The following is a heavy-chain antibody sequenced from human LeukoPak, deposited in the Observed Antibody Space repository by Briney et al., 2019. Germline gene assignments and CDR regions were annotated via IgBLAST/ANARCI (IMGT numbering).Heavy chain of an antibody. CDR3: AKGGAPLTIRFLEWFPFDY. CDR2: ISGSGGST. D-gene: IGHD3-3*01. V-gene: IGHV3-23*01. Sequence: PGGSLRLSCAASGFTFSSYNMKWVRQAPGKGLEWVSAISGSGGSTYYADSVKGRFTISRDNSKNTLYLQMNSLRAEDTAVYYCAKGGAPLTIRFLEWFPFDYWGQGTLVTVSS. CDR1: GFTFSSYN. J-gene: IGHJ4*02.